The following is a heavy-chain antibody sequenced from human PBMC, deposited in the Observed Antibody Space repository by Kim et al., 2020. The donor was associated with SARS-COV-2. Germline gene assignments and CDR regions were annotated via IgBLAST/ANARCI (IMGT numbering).Heavy chain of an antibody. CDR2: IIPIFGTA. D-gene: IGHD2-15*01. CDR1: GGTFSSYA. CDR3: ARDCSGGSCYFSVSGYYYYYGMDV. Sequence: SVKVSCKASGGTFSSYAISWVRQAPGQGLEWMGGIIPIFGTANYSQQFQGRVTITADESTSTAYMELSSLRSEDTAVYYCARDCSGGSCYFSVSGYYYYYGMDVWGQGTTVTGSS. J-gene: IGHJ6*02. V-gene: IGHV1-69*13.